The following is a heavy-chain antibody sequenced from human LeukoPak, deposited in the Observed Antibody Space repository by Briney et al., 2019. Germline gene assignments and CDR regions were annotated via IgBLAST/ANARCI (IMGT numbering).Heavy chain of an antibody. V-gene: IGHV3-7*03. CDR2: IKQDGSEK. D-gene: IGHD1-7*01. CDR1: GFTFSQYS. CDR3: ARSTGTSFDY. Sequence: PGGSLRLSCAASGFTFSQYSMNWVRQAPGKGLEWVANIKQDGSEKYYVDSVKGRFTISRDNAKNSLYLQMNSLRAEDTAVYYCARSTGTSFDYWGQGTLVTVSS. J-gene: IGHJ4*02.